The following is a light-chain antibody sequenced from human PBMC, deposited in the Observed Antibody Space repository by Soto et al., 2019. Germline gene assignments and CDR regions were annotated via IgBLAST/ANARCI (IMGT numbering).Light chain of an antibody. Sequence: DIQMTQSPSTLSSSVGDRVTITCRASQSISSCLASYQQKPGKAPTILIYKATSLESGVPSRFSSSGSGREVSLTISSRQPDDFATYYCQQYNSYSPYTFGQGTKLEIK. V-gene: IGKV1-5*03. CDR2: KAT. CDR1: QSISSC. J-gene: IGKJ2*01. CDR3: QQYNSYSPYT.